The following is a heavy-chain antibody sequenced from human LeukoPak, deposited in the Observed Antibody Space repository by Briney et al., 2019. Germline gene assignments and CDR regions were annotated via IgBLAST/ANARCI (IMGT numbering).Heavy chain of an antibody. CDR2: IRHDGSAR. CDR1: GFTFNSYW. Sequence: GGSLRLSCAASGFTFNSYWMTWVRRAPGKGLEWVANIRHDGSARYYGDSVKGRFTISRDDAKNSLFLQMNSLRADDTALYYCARDNSGFDYWGQGTLVTVSS. J-gene: IGHJ4*02. D-gene: IGHD6-19*01. V-gene: IGHV3-7*01. CDR3: ARDNSGFDY.